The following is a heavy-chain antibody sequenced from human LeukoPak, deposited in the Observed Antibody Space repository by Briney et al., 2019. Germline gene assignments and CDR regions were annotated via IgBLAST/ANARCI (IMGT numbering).Heavy chain of an antibody. J-gene: IGHJ6*03. Sequence: SETLSLTCAVSGYSISSGYYWGWIRQPPGKGLEWIGSIYHSGSTYYNPSLKSRVTISVDTSKNQFSLKLSSVTAADTAVYYCASLTGYYCYYMDVWGKGTTVTVSS. V-gene: IGHV4-38-2*01. CDR2: IYHSGST. CDR1: GYSISSGYY. CDR3: ASLTGYYCYYMDV. D-gene: IGHD4/OR15-4a*01.